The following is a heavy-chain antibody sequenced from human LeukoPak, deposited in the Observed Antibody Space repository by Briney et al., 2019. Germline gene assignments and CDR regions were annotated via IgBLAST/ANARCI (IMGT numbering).Heavy chain of an antibody. CDR3: ARTRYYYGSGSYYYGMDV. D-gene: IGHD3-10*01. CDR1: GENFSIYF. J-gene: IGHJ6*02. Sequence: SETLSLTCAVYGENFSIYFYSWIRQPPGKGLEWIGSIYYSGSTYCSPSLKSRVTISVDTSKNQFSLKLSSVTAADTAVYYCARTRYYYGSGSYYYGMDVWGQGTTVTVSS. V-gene: IGHV4-39*01. CDR2: IYYSGST.